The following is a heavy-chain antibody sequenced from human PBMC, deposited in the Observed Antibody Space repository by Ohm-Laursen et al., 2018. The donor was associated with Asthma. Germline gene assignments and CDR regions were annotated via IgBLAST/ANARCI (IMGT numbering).Heavy chain of an antibody. CDR3: AKDYSWDYYGSGSYEP. J-gene: IGHJ5*02. CDR2: ISGSGGST. Sequence: SLRLSCAASGFTFSSYAMSWVRQAPGKGLEWVSAISGSGGSTYYADSVKGRFTISRDNSKNTLYLQMNSLRAEDTAVYYCAKDYSWDYYGSGSYEPWGQGTLVTVSS. D-gene: IGHD3-10*01. V-gene: IGHV3-23*01. CDR1: GFTFSSYA.